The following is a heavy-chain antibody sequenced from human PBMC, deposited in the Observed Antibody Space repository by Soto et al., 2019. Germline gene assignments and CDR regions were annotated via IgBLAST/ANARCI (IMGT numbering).Heavy chain of an antibody. CDR3: AAGLTTEVTPPYYYVMDF. D-gene: IGHD4-17*01. CDR1: GFTFTSSA. J-gene: IGHJ6*02. Sequence: ASVKVSCKASGFTFTSSAMQWVRQARGQRIEWIGWIVVGSGNTNYAQKFQERVTITRDMSTSTAYMELSSLRSEDTAVYYCAAGLTTEVTPPYYYVMDFSSQGTTVTGSS. CDR2: IVVGSGNT. V-gene: IGHV1-58*02.